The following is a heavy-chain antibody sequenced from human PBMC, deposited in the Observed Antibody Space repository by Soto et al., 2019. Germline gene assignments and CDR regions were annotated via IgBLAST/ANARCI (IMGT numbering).Heavy chain of an antibody. CDR3: ARQDYYDSSGYRRDAFDI. CDR2: IYPGDSDT. CDR1: GYSFTSDW. V-gene: IGHV5-51*01. J-gene: IGHJ3*02. D-gene: IGHD3-22*01. Sequence: GECLKISCKGSGYSFTSDWIGWVRQMPGKGLEWMGIIYPGDSDTRYSPSFQGQVTISADKSISTAYLQWSSLKASDTAMYYCARQDYYDSSGYRRDAFDIWGQGTMVTVSS.